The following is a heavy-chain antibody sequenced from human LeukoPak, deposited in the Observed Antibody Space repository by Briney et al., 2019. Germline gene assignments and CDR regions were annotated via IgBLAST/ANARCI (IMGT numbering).Heavy chain of an antibody. V-gene: IGHV1-2*04. Sequence: ASVKVSCKASGYTFTGYYMHWVRQAPGQGFEWMGWINPNSGGTNYAQKFQGWVTMTRDTSISTAYMELSRLRSDDTAVYYCARGPYIVGAMTGAFDIWGQGTMVTVSS. D-gene: IGHD1-26*01. CDR3: ARGPYIVGAMTGAFDI. CDR1: GYTFTGYY. CDR2: INPNSGGT. J-gene: IGHJ3*02.